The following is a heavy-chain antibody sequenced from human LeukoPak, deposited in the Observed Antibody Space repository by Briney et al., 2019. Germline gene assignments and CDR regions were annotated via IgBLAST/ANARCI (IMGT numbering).Heavy chain of an antibody. CDR2: ISGSGDST. CDR3: AKPPPDSSSWLFDY. V-gene: IGHV3-23*01. J-gene: IGHJ4*02. Sequence: GGSLGLSCAASGFTFSTYAMSWVRQAPGKGLEWVSGISGSGDSTYYADSVKGRFTISRDNSKSTLYLQMSSLRAEDTAVYYCAKPPPDSSSWLFDYWGQGTLVTVSS. D-gene: IGHD6-13*01. CDR1: GFTFSTYA.